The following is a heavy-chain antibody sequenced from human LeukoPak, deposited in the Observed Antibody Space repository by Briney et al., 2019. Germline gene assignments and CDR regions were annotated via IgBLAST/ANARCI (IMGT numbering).Heavy chain of an antibody. CDR1: RGTYSSYA. CDR2: IILIFYTA. V-gene: IGHV1-69*05. D-gene: IGHD5-18*01. Sequence: GSSVKDSCKASRGTYSSYAISSVRQAAGQRLEWMGGIILIFYTAIYAQKTLRRVTSTTDESTSTAYMELSSLRSEDTAVCYCARKSGYSYGSHNSYSYYMDGWGKGTTV. CDR3: ARKSGYSYGSHNSYSYYMDG. J-gene: IGHJ6*03.